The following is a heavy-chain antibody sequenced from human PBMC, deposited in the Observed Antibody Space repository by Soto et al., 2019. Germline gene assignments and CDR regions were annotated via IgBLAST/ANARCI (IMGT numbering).Heavy chain of an antibody. D-gene: IGHD3-9*01. CDR3: ARDQLRYFDWLLSSSGSIDY. V-gene: IGHV3-7*01. CDR2: IKQDGSEK. J-gene: IGHJ4*02. CDR1: GFTFSSYW. Sequence: GGSLRLSCAASGFTFSSYWMSWVRQAPGKGLEWVANIKQDGSEKYYVDSVKGRFTISRDDAKNSLYLQMNSLRAEDTAVYYCARDQLRYFDWLLSSSGSIDYWGQGTQVTVSS.